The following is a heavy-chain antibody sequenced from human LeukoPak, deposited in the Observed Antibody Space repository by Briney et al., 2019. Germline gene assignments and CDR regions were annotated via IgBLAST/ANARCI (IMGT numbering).Heavy chain of an antibody. V-gene: IGHV3-33*06. CDR3: AKDIAELRYFDWHYFGY. Sequence: PGRSLRLSCAASGFTFSSYGMHWVRQAPGKGLEWVAVIWYDGSNKYYADSVKGRFTISRDNSKNTLYLQMNSLRAEDTAVYYCAKDIAELRYFDWHYFGYWGQGTLVTVSS. D-gene: IGHD3-9*01. CDR1: GFTFSSYG. CDR2: IWYDGSNK. J-gene: IGHJ4*02.